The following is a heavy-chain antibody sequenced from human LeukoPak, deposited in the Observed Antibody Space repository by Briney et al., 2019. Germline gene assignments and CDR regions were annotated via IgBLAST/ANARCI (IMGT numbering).Heavy chain of an antibody. CDR2: ISWNSGSI. Sequence: GRSLRLSCAASGFTFDDCAMHWVRQAPGKGLEWVSSISWNSGSIGYADSVKGRFPISRDNAKNSLYLQMDSLRAEDTALYYCAKGTYSGNYYAVDYWGQGTLVTVSS. V-gene: IGHV3-9*01. CDR3: AKGTYSGNYYAVDY. J-gene: IGHJ4*02. CDR1: GFTFDDCA. D-gene: IGHD1-26*01.